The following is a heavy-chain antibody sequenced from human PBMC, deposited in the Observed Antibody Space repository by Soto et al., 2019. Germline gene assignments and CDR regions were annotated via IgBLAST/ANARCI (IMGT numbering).Heavy chain of an antibody. CDR2: IIPILGIA. J-gene: IGHJ4*02. CDR3: ARAYGDYFSFDY. V-gene: IGHV1-69*02. Sequence: ASVKVSCKASGGTFSSYTISWVRQAPGQGLEWMGRIIPILGIANYAQKFQGRVTITADKSTSTAYMELSSLRSEDTAVYYCARAYGDYFSFDYWGQGTLVTVSS. D-gene: IGHD4-17*01. CDR1: GGTFSSYT.